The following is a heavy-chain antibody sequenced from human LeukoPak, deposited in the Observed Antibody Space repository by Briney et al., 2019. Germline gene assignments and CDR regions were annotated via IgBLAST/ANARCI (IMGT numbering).Heavy chain of an antibody. J-gene: IGHJ4*02. CDR3: ARGRITIFGVVITYFDY. CDR1: GGTFSSYA. Sequence: ASVKVSCKASGGTFSSYAISWVRQAPGQGLEWMGGIIPIFGTANYAQKFQGRVTITADESTSTAYMELSSLRSEDTAVYYCARGRITIFGVVITYFDYWGQGTLVTVSS. V-gene: IGHV1-69*13. CDR2: IIPIFGTA. D-gene: IGHD3-3*01.